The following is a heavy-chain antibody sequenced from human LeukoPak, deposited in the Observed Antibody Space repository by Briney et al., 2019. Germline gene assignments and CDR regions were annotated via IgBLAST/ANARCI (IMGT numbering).Heavy chain of an antibody. CDR3: ASGYRFRN. Sequence: ASVKVSCKASGYPFTDYYMHWVRQAPGQGLEWMGWINPNRGGTDYAQKFQGRVTMTRDTSISTAYMELSRLRYDDTAVYYCASGYRFRNWGQGTLVTVSS. CDR1: GYPFTDYY. CDR2: INPNRGGT. D-gene: IGHD5-18*01. J-gene: IGHJ4*02. V-gene: IGHV1-2*02.